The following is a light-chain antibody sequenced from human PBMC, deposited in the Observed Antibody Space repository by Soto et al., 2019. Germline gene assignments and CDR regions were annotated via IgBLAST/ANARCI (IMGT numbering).Light chain of an antibody. CDR2: GAS. Sequence: EMVLTQSPGTLSLSPGESATLSCTASQSVTNRYVAWYQQKPGQAPRLLIYGASLRATGISDRFSGSGSGTGFTLTISRLEPEDFAVYYCQQYGSSPRTFGQGTKVDIK. V-gene: IGKV3-20*01. CDR1: QSVTNRY. CDR3: QQYGSSPRT. J-gene: IGKJ1*01.